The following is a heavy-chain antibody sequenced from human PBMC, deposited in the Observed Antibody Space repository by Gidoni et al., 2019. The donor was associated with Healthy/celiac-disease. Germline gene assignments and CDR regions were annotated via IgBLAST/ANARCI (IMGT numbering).Heavy chain of an antibody. CDR3: ARGEDCSGGSCYSFWNYYYGMDV. CDR2: ISSSSSYI. D-gene: IGHD2-15*01. Sequence: EVQLVESGGGLVKPGGSLRLSCAASGFTFSSYSMNWVRQAPGKGLEWVSSISSSSSYIYYADSVKGRFTISRDNAKNSLYLQMNSLRAEDTAVYYCARGEDCSGGSCYSFWNYYYGMDVWGQGTTVTVSS. V-gene: IGHV3-21*01. J-gene: IGHJ6*02. CDR1: GFTFSSYS.